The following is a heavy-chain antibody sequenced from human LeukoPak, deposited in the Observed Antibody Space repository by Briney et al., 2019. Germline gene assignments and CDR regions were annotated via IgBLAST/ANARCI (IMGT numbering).Heavy chain of an antibody. V-gene: IGHV5-51*01. CDR3: ARQAYGSHFDAFDI. CDR1: GYRFTTDY. D-gene: IGHD3-22*01. Sequence: GESLKISCKASGYRFTTDYIGWVRQMPGKGLEWMGIVYPDDSETNYSPSFQGQVSMSVDKSITTAYLQWSSLKASDTAIYYCARQAYGSHFDAFDIWGQGTMVTVSS. CDR2: VYPDDSET. J-gene: IGHJ3*02.